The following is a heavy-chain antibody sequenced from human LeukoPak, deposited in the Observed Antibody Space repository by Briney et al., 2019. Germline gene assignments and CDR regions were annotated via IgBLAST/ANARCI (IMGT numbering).Heavy chain of an antibody. V-gene: IGHV3-30*02. J-gene: IGHJ5*02. Sequence: GGSLRLSCAASGFTFSSYGMHWVRQAPGKGLEWVAFIRYGGSNKYYADSVKGRFTISRDNSKNTLYLQMNSLRAEDTAVYYCPKDTSGGWYQDVWFHPWGQGTLVTVSS. CDR2: IRYGGSNK. CDR1: GFTFSSYG. D-gene: IGHD6-19*01. CDR3: PKDTSGGWYQDVWFHP.